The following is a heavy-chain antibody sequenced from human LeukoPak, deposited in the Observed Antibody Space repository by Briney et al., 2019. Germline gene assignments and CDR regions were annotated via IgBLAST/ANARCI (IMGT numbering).Heavy chain of an antibody. CDR3: ARGQGATVPQVGKNWFDP. CDR1: IDSFSNYH. CDR2: VNESGGT. Sequence: ASETLSLTCAVYIDSFSNYHWNWIRQTPAKGMEWIGEVNESGGTNISPSLRSRVILSVDTSKNQFSLKLISVTVAVTAIYYCARGQGATVPQVGKNWFDPWGQGTRVTVSS. J-gene: IGHJ5*02. V-gene: IGHV4-34*01. D-gene: IGHD1-26*01.